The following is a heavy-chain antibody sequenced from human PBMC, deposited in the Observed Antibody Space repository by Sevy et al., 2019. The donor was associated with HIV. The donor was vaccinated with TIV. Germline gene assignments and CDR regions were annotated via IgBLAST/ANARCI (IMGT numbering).Heavy chain of an antibody. Sequence: ASVKVSCKASGYTFTGYQIHWVRQAPGQGLQWMGWINPNSDGTNFAQKFQGRVTMTTDTSINTAYMELSRLRSDDTAVYYFARGTPFWSGSYYFHSWGQGTLVTVSS. CDR2: INPNSDGT. CDR1: GYTFTGYQ. V-gene: IGHV1-2*02. J-gene: IGHJ4*02. D-gene: IGHD3-3*01. CDR3: ARGTPFWSGSYYFHS.